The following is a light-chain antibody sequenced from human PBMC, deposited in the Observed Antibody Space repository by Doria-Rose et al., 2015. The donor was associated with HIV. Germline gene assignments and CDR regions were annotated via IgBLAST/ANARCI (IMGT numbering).Light chain of an antibody. CDR1: QSFSGTY. J-gene: IGKJ1*01. Sequence: TQSPGTLSLSPGERATLSCRASQSFSGTYLAWYQQKPGQAHSLLIYDGSTRATGSPDMFSASGSGTDFTLTINRLEPEDFALYYCHQYGTSWTFGQGTKVEI. CDR2: DGS. CDR3: HQYGTSWT. V-gene: IGKV3-20*01.